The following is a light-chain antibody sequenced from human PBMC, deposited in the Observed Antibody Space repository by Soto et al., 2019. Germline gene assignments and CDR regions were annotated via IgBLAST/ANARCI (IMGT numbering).Light chain of an antibody. CDR1: QSVSSSH. V-gene: IGKV3D-15*01. J-gene: IGKJ3*01. CDR2: AAS. CDR3: QQYNS. Sequence: EIVMTHSPATLSVCPWEIATLSCRASQSVSSSHLAWYQHKPGQAPRLLIYAASSRATGSPDRFSGGGSGTDFTLTISSLQPDDFATYYRQQYNSFGPGTKVDIK.